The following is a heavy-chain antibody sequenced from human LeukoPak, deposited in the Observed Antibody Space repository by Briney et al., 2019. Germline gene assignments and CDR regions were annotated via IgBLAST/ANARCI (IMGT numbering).Heavy chain of an antibody. CDR3: ARGEKPYDY. Sequence: ASVKVSCKTSGYTFTYYVISWVRQAPGQGLEWMGWINAYNGNTNDAQKYQGRVTMTTDTSTSTAYMELRSLRSDDTAVYYCARGEKPYDYWGQGTLVSVSS. CDR2: INAYNGNT. CDR1: GYTFTYYV. V-gene: IGHV1-18*01. J-gene: IGHJ4*02. D-gene: IGHD1-26*01.